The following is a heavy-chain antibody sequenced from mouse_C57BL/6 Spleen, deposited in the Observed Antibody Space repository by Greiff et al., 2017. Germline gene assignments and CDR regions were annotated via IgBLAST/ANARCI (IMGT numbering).Heavy chain of an antibody. CDR1: GYAFSSSW. J-gene: IGHJ2*01. V-gene: IGHV1-82*01. D-gene: IGHD2-14*01. CDR2: IYPGDGDT. Sequence: QVHVKQSGPELVKPGASVKISCKASGYAFSSSWMNWVKQRPGKGLEWIGRIYPGDGDTNYNGKFKGKATLTADKSSSTAYMQLSSLTSEDSAVYFCARGSYYRFDYWGQGTTLTVSS. CDR3: ARGSYYRFDY.